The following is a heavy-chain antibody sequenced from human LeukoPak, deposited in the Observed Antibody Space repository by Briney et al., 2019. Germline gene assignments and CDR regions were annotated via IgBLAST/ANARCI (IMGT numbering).Heavy chain of an antibody. Sequence: SETLSLTCTVSGGSISSYYWSWIRQPPGKGLEWIGYIYYSGSTNYNPSLKSRVTISVDTSKNQFSLKLSSVTAADTAVYYCARDSRGYCSGGSCYRNFGYWGQGTLVTVSS. V-gene: IGHV4-59*01. D-gene: IGHD2-15*01. CDR3: ARDSRGYCSGGSCYRNFGY. CDR1: GGSISSYY. CDR2: IYYSGST. J-gene: IGHJ4*02.